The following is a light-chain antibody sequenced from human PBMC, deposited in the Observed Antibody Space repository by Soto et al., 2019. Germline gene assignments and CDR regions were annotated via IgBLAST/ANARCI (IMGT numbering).Light chain of an antibody. CDR1: SSDVGGYNY. CDR3: SSYTDDNIL. CDR2: DVS. J-gene: IGLJ7*01. Sequence: QSVLTQPASVSGSPGQSITISCTGTSSDVGGYNYVSWYQQHPGKVPKLLIYDVSNRPSGVSNRFSGSKSGNTASLTISGLQAEDEADYYCSSYTDDNILFGRGTQLTVL. V-gene: IGLV2-14*01.